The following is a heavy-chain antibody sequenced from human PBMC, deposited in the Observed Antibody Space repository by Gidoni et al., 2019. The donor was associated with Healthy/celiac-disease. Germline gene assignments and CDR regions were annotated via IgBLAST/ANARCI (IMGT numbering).Heavy chain of an antibody. D-gene: IGHD3-9*01. CDR3: ARHDWSVDILTGSAPDY. CDR2: ISPGDSDT. J-gene: IGHJ4*02. V-gene: IGHV5-51*01. CDR1: GYSFPSYW. Sequence: EVQLVQSGAEGKKPGESLKISCKGSGYSFPSYWIGWVRQMPGKGLEWMGIISPGDSDTRYSPSFQGQVTISADKSISTAYLQWSSLKASDTAMYYCARHDWSVDILTGSAPDYWGQGTLVTVSS.